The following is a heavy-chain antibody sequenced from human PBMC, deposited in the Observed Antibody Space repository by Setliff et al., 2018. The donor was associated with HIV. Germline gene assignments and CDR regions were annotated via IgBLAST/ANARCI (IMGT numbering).Heavy chain of an antibody. V-gene: IGHV3-7*01. J-gene: IGHJ3*02. CDR1: GFTFSRYW. D-gene: IGHD4-17*01. Sequence: GASVKVSCAASGFTFSRYWMSWVRQAPGKGLEWVANIKQDGSEKYYVDSVRGRFTISRDNAKNSLYLQMNSLRAEDTAVYYCARDTGLGGDYADAFDIWGQGTMVTVSS. CDR3: ARDTGLGGDYADAFDI. CDR2: IKQDGSEK.